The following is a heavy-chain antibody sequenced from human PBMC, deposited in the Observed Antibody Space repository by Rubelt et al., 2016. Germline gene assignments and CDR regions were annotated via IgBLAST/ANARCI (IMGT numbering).Heavy chain of an antibody. CDR2: ITWNSGSI. CDR3: VSPETSSSWYGVMVK. V-gene: IGHV3-9*01. Sequence: SGQPGRSLRLSCTASGFIFGDYAMHWVRQSPGKGLEWVSGITWNSGSIDYADPVKGRLSISRDNAKNSLYLEMNSLRAEDTAVYYCVSPETSSSWYGVMVKWGQGTLVTVSS. J-gene: IGHJ4*02. CDR1: GFIFGDYA. D-gene: IGHD6-13*01.